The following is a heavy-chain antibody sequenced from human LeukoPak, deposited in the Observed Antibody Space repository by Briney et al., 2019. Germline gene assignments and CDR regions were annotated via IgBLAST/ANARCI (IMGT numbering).Heavy chain of an antibody. V-gene: IGHV4-4*02. D-gene: IGHD3-3*01. CDR1: GGSISSSHW. CDR2: IYHSGST. J-gene: IGHJ3*02. Sequence: SETLSLTCAVSGGSISSSHWWSWVRQPPGKGLEWIGEIYHSGSTNYNPSLKSRITISVDMSKNQFSLKLSSVTTADTAVYYCARERSGSEIFARSFDIWGQGTMVTVSS. CDR3: ARERSGSEIFARSFDI.